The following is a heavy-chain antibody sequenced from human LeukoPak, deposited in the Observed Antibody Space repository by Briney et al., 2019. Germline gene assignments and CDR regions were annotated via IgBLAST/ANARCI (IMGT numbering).Heavy chain of an antibody. V-gene: IGHV3-30-3*01. D-gene: IGHD2-15*01. J-gene: IGHJ3*02. CDR2: ISYDGSNK. CDR3: VREVVAAYDALDI. Sequence: GGSLRLSCAASGFTFSSYAMHWVRQAPGKGLEWVAVISYDGSNKYYADSVEGRFTISRDNAKNSVYLEMNSLRAEDTAVYYCVREVVAAYDALDIWGQGTMVTVSS. CDR1: GFTFSSYA.